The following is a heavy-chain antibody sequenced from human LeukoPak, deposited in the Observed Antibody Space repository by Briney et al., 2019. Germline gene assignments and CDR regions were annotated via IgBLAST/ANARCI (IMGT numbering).Heavy chain of an antibody. Sequence: SVKVSCKASGGTFSSYAISWVRQAPGQGLEWMGGVIPIFGTANYAQKFQGRVTITADESTSTAYMELSSLRSEDTAVYYCARELIVVPAASGPNWFDPWGQGTLVTVSS. CDR3: ARELIVVPAASGPNWFDP. V-gene: IGHV1-69*13. J-gene: IGHJ5*02. D-gene: IGHD2-2*01. CDR2: VIPIFGTA. CDR1: GGTFSSYA.